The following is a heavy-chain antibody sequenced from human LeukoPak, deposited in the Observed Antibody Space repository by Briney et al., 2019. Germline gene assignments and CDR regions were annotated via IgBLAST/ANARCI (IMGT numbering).Heavy chain of an antibody. Sequence: WETLSLTCTVSWGYISWYYWIWIRQPPGKEREWIGYFYNSGRSTYNPSLKSRVTISADTSKNHFSLKLNSVTTADTAVYYCTRGAGWLIDYWGQGILVTVSS. CDR2: FYNSGRS. D-gene: IGHD3-16*01. V-gene: IGHV4-59*01. J-gene: IGHJ4*02. CDR3: TRGAGWLIDY. CDR1: WGYISWYY.